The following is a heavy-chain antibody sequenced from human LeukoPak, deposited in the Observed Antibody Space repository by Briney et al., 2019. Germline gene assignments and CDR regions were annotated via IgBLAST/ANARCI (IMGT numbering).Heavy chain of an antibody. CDR1: GYTFTSYG. V-gene: IGHV1-18*01. D-gene: IGHD6-13*01. CDR2: FSAYNGNT. J-gene: IGHJ5*02. Sequence: ASVKVSCKASGYTFTSYGISWVRQAPGQGLEWMGWFSAYNGNTNYAQKLQGRVTMTTDTSTSTAYMELRSLRSDDTAVYYCARTTDSYSSSWWSVYNWFGPWGQGTLVTVSS. CDR3: ARTTDSYSSSWWSVYNWFGP.